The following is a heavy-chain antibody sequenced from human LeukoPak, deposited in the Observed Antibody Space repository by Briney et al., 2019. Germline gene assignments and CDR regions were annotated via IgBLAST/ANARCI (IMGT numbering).Heavy chain of an antibody. CDR2: IRYSGSA. CDR3: ARLVYDSRGYYFDY. D-gene: IGHD3-22*01. CDR1: VDSLSSYY. J-gene: IGHJ4*02. V-gene: IGHV4-59*08. Sequence: SETLSHTCTVPVDSLSSYYGSWGRQPPGKGLEWIGYIRYSGSANYNPSLRSRVTISIDTSKNQFSLKLRSVTAADTAVYHCARLVYDSRGYYFDYWGQGTLVTVSS.